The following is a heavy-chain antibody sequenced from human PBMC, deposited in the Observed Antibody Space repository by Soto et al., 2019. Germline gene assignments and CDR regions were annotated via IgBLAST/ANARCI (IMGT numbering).Heavy chain of an antibody. CDR1: GFSLTTSGVG. V-gene: IGHV2-5*01. CDR3: AYRLVGRDFLGAYYFDH. J-gene: IGHJ4*02. D-gene: IGHD3-3*01. CDR2: IFWYDDE. Sequence: QITLNESGPTLVIPTQTLPLTCTFSGFSLTTSGVGVGWICQPPGKTLERLALIFWYDDERYSPSLKSRLTITKYTSKNQVVLTMTNMDPEDTATYYCAYRLVGRDFLGAYYFDHWGQGTLVTVSA.